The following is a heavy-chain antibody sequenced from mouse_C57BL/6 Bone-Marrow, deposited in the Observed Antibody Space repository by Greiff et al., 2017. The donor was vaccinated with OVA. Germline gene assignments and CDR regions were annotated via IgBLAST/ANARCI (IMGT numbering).Heavy chain of an antibody. CDR3: ERSGGRTYMVH. Sequence: EVQLQQSGPVLVKPGASVKMSCKASGYTFTDYYMNWVKQSHGKSLEWIGVINPYNGGTSYNQKFKGKATLTVDKSSSTAYMELNSLTSEDSAVYYCERSGGRTYMVHWGQGTSATVSS. D-gene: IGHD1-1*01. V-gene: IGHV1-19*01. J-gene: IGHJ4*01. CDR1: GYTFTDYY. CDR2: INPYNGGT.